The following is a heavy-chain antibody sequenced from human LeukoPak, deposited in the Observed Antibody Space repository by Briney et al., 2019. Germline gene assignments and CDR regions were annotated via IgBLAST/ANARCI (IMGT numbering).Heavy chain of an antibody. J-gene: IGHJ1*01. CDR1: GFTFDDYT. CDR2: ISWDGGST. D-gene: IGHD6-19*01. Sequence: GGSLRLSCAASGFTFDDYTMTGVRQAPGKGLEGFSLISWDGGSTYYADSGKGRFTISRDNSKNSLYLQMNSLRTEDTALYYCAKGKAGTPEYFQHWGQGTLVTVSS. V-gene: IGHV3-43*01. CDR3: AKGKAGTPEYFQH.